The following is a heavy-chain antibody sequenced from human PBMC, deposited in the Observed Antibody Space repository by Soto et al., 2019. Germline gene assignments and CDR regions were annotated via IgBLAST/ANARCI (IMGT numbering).Heavy chain of an antibody. CDR2: IYYSGST. CDR1: GGSIGSSSCY. D-gene: IGHD6-13*01. CDR3: ARLIVLAAHGTETYGMDV. Sequence: SETLCLTWTVSGGSIGSSSCYWGWIRQPPGKGREGIGSIYYSGSTYYNPSTKSRVTISVDTSKNQFSMKLSSVTAADTAVYYCARLIVLAAHGTETYGMDVWGQGTTVTVSS. J-gene: IGHJ6*02. V-gene: IGHV4-39*01.